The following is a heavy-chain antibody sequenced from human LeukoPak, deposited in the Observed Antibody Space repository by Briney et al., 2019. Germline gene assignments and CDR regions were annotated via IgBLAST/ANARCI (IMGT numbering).Heavy chain of an antibody. CDR2: IYYSGST. V-gene: IGHV4-59*01. CDR1: GGSISSYY. Sequence: PSETLSLTCTVSGGSISSYYWSWIRQPPGKGLEWIGYIYYSGSTNYNPSLKSRVTISVDTSKNQFSLKLSSVTAADTAVYYCASLRVATSRFSYYYYMDVWGKGTTVTISS. D-gene: IGHD5-12*01. J-gene: IGHJ6*03. CDR3: ASLRVATSRFSYYYYMDV.